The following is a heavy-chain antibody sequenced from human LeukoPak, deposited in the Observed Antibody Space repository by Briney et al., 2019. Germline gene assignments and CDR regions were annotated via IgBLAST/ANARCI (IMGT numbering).Heavy chain of an antibody. CDR1: RFTFSSHW. CDR2: IMEDGDQK. V-gene: IGHV3-7*01. Sequence: GSLSPSCVASRFTFSSHWMSWVRPAPGKGLGWVANIMEDGDQKYYVASLESRFTISRDNAKDSLYLQMNGLRAEDTAVYYCATRLIREESFTWGRGTVVTV. J-gene: IGHJ5*02. CDR3: ATRLIREESFT. D-gene: IGHD3-16*02.